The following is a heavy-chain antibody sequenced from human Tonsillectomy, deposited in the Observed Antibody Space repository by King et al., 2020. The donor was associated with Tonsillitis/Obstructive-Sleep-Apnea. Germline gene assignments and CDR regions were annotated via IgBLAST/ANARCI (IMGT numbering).Heavy chain of an antibody. V-gene: IGHV3-11*05. J-gene: IGHJ4*02. Sequence: VQLVESGGGLVKSGGSLRLSCAASGFKFSQYHMRWIRQAPGKGLEWVSRISTGSSYTNYADSVKGRFTISRYNAKNSLYLQMNSLRAKDTAVYYCASSYLTXPXYXDXXGXGALVTVSS. CDR3: ASSYLTXPXYXDX. CDR2: ISTGSSYT. D-gene: IGHD1-26*01. CDR1: GFKFSQYH.